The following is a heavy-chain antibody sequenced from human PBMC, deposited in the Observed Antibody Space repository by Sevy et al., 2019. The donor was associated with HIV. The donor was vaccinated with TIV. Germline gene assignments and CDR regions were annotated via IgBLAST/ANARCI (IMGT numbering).Heavy chain of an antibody. D-gene: IGHD2-8*02. J-gene: IGHJ6*02. CDR2: IKSKTDGGTT. V-gene: IGHV3-15*01. CDR1: GFTFTNAW. Sequence: GGSLRLSCAASGFTFTNAWMSWVRQAPGKGLEWVGRIKSKTDGGTTDYAAPVQGRFTISRDDSKNTLYLQMNSLKTEETAVYYCSTDPIIVLLVTDGMDVWGQGTTVTVSS. CDR3: STDPIIVLLVTDGMDV.